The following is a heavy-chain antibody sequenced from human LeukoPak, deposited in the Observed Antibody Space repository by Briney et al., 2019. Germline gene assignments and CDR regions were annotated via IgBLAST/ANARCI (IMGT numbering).Heavy chain of an antibody. J-gene: IGHJ4*02. V-gene: IGHV1-18*01. CDR3: ARGGTSGWRTPNDDY. D-gene: IGHD6-19*01. Sequence: ASVKVSCKASGYTFTSYGISWVRQAPGQGLEWMGWISAYNGNTNYAQKLRGRATMTTDTSTSTACMELRSLRSDDTAVYYCARGGTSGWRTPNDDYWGQGTLVTVSS. CDR1: GYTFTSYG. CDR2: ISAYNGNT.